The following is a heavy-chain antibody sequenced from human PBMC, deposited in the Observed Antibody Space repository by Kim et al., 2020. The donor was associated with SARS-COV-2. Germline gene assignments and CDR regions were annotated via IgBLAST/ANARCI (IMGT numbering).Heavy chain of an antibody. J-gene: IGHJ4*02. V-gene: IGHV1-69*01. CDR3: ARDGGGRGWTFFPDY. D-gene: IGHD3-16*01. Sequence: QKFQGGVTITADESTSTAYMELSSLRSEDTAVYYCARDGGGRGWTFFPDYWGQGTLVTVSS.